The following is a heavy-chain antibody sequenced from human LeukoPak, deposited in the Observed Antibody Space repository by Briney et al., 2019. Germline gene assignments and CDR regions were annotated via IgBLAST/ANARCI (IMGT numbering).Heavy chain of an antibody. CDR1: GGTFSSYA. J-gene: IGHJ4*02. V-gene: IGHV1-69*13. CDR3: AKTRPLDSSSWSHGDY. CDR2: IIPIFGTA. Sequence: GASVKVSCKASGGTFSSYAISGVRQAPGQGLEWMGGIIPIFGTANYAQKFQGRVTITADESTSTAYMELSSLRSEDTAVYYCAKTRPLDSSSWSHGDYWGQGTLVTVSS. D-gene: IGHD6-13*01.